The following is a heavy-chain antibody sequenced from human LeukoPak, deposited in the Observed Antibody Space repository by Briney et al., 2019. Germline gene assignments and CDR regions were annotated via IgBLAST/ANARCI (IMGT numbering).Heavy chain of an antibody. CDR2: IYYGGST. D-gene: IGHD3-10*01. Sequence: SETLSLTCAVYGGSFSGYYWSWIRQPPGKGLEWIASIYYGGSTYYNPSLKSRVTISVDTSKNQFSLKLSSVTAVDTAVYYSGSGSYPPLHYWGQGTLVTVSS. J-gene: IGHJ4*02. V-gene: IGHV4-34*03. CDR3: GSGSYPPLHY. CDR1: GGSFSGYY.